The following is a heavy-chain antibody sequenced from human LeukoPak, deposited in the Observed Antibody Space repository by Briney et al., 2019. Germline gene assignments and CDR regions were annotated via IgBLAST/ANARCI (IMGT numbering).Heavy chain of an antibody. CDR2: IYYSGTS. D-gene: IGHD2-15*01. J-gene: IGHJ6*03. CDR3: ARQPVVAATPFYYMDV. Sequence: SETLSLTCSVSGGSFSSSTYYWGWIRQPPGKGLEWIGTIYYSGTSYYNSSLKSRVTISVDTSKNQFSLKLSSVTAADTAVYYCARQPVVAATPFYYMDVWGKGAPVTISS. V-gene: IGHV4-39*01. CDR1: GGSFSSSTYY.